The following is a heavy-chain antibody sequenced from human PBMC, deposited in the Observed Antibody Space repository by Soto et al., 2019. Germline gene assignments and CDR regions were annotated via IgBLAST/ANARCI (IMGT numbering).Heavy chain of an antibody. J-gene: IGHJ3*01. CDR3: AYSSGWYRHNV. V-gene: IGHV4-4*02. CDR2: LLHSGTT. Sequence: QVQLQESGPGLVKPSGTLSLTCAVSGDSISSPKWWTWLRQPPGKGLEWIGDLLHSGTTNYNPSPKSRVILSVDKSQNKFSLRLTSVTAADTALYYCAYSSGWYRHNVWGQGTSVTVSS. CDR1: GDSISSPKW. D-gene: IGHD6-19*01.